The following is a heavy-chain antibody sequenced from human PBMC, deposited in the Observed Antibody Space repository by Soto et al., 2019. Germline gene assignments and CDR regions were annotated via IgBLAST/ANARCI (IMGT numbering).Heavy chain of an antibody. CDR3: ARHLSTDSMANFFHS. CDR1: GGSISSSSYY. Sequence: QLQLQESGPGLVKPSETLSLTCTVSGGSISSSSYYWGWIRQPPGKGLEWIGSIYYSGSTYYNPSLKSRVAISVDTSKNQFSLKLSSVTAADTAVYYCARHLSTDSMANFFHSWGQGTLVTVSS. J-gene: IGHJ4*02. CDR2: IYYSGST. V-gene: IGHV4-39*01. D-gene: IGHD3-10*01.